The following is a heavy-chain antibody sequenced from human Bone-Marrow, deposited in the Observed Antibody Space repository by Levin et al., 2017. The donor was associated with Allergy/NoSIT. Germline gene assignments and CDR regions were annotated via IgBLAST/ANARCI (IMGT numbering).Heavy chain of an antibody. J-gene: IGHJ4*02. CDR2: IVVGTGNT. V-gene: IGHV1-58*01. Sequence: GASVKVSCKASGFSFSTSAAIQWVRQARGQRPEWIGWIVVGTGNTKSAQKFQERVTITRDVSTSSAYMELSSLTSEDTATYYCAAANNYDFWSGYSFDSWGQGTLVTVSS. CDR1: GFSFSTSA. CDR3: AAANNYDFWSGYSFDS. D-gene: IGHD3-3*01.